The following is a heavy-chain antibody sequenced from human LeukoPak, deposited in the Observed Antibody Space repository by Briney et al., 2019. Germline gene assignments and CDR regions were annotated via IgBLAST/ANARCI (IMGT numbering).Heavy chain of an antibody. CDR1: GGSISSYY. Sequence: SETLSLTCTVSGGSISSYYWSWIRQPPGKGLEWIGEINHSGSTNYNPSLKSRVTISVDTSKNQFSLKLSSVTAADTAVYYCARGPITMVRGVTPRYMDVWGKGTTVTVSS. D-gene: IGHD3-10*01. J-gene: IGHJ6*03. CDR2: INHSGST. CDR3: ARGPITMVRGVTPRYMDV. V-gene: IGHV4-34*01.